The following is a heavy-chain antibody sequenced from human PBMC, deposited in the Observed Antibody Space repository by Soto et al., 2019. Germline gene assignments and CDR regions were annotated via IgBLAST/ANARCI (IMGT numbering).Heavy chain of an antibody. CDR3: ARDLYSSGGYWYFDL. CDR1: GFTFSSYE. J-gene: IGHJ2*01. D-gene: IGHD6-19*01. CDR2: ISSSGSTI. V-gene: IGHV3-48*03. Sequence: EVQLVESGGGLVQPGGSLRLSCAASGFTFSSYEMNWVRQAPGKGLEWVSYISSSGSTIYYADSVKGRFTISRDNAKNSLYLQMNSLRAEDTAVYYCARDLYSSGGYWYFDLWGRGALVTVSS.